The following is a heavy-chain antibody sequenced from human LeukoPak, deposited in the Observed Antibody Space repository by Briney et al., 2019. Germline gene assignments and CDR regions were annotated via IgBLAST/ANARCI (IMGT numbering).Heavy chain of an antibody. CDR2: IYYSGST. J-gene: IGHJ5*02. V-gene: IGHV4-59*01. Sequence: SQTLSLTCTVSGGSISSYYWSWIRQPPGKGLEWIGYIYYSGSTNYNPSLKSRVTISVDTSKNQFSLKLSSVTAADTAVYYCASTYSSSWNWFDPWGQGTLVTVSS. CDR3: ASTYSSSWNWFDP. CDR1: GGSISSYY. D-gene: IGHD6-13*01.